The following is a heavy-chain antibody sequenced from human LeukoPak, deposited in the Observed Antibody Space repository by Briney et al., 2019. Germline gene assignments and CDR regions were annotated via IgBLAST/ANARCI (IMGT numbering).Heavy chain of an antibody. CDR3: ASGRGGSY. Sequence: PGGSLRLSCGASGFTFSIYWMTWVRQAPGKGLEWVANIKEDGSEKYYVDSVKGRFTISRDNAKTSLYLQMNSLRTEDTAVYYCASGRGGSYWGQGTLVTVSS. CDR2: IKEDGSEK. J-gene: IGHJ4*02. V-gene: IGHV3-7*01. D-gene: IGHD1-26*01. CDR1: GFTFSIYW.